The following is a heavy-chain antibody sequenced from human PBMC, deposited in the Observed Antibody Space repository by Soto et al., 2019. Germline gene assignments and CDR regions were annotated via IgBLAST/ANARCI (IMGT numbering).Heavy chain of an antibody. CDR2: LYSGGRT. CDR3: AIRRLYSGYDSAFDV. Sequence: VQLVESGGGLIQPGGSLRLSCAASGFNVSSTHMSWVRQAPGKGLEWVSLLYSGGRTYYADSVKGRFTISRDNSKNTLYLQMNSLRAEDTAVYYCAIRRLYSGYDSAFDVWGQGTMVTVSS. D-gene: IGHD5-12*01. J-gene: IGHJ3*01. CDR1: GFNVSSTH. V-gene: IGHV3-53*01.